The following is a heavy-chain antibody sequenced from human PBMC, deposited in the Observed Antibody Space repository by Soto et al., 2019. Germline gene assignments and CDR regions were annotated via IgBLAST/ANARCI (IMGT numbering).Heavy chain of an antibody. D-gene: IGHD3-3*01. J-gene: IGHJ4*02. CDR2: ISGSDGKT. V-gene: IGHV3-23*01. Sequence: GGSRRLSWAASGFSFGSYALSWVRQAPGKGLEWVSTISGSDGKTFYADSVKGRFSISRDTSQSTLYLQMNSLRADDTAIYYCARWSYLDYWGQGTRVTVSS. CDR1: GFSFGSYA. CDR3: ARWSYLDY.